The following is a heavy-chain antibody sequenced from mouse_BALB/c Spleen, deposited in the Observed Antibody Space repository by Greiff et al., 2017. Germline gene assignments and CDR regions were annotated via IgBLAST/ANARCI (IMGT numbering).Heavy chain of an antibody. V-gene: IGHV5-9-4*01. J-gene: IGHJ2*01. CDR2: ISSGGSYT. Sequence: EVKLVESGGGLVKPGGSLKLSCAASGFTFSSYAMSWVRQYPEKRLEWVAEISSGGSYTYYPDTVTGRFTIARDNAKNTLYLEMSSLRSEDTAMYYCARDPGNYFDYWGQGTTLTVSS. CDR3: ARDPGNYFDY. CDR1: GFTFSSYA.